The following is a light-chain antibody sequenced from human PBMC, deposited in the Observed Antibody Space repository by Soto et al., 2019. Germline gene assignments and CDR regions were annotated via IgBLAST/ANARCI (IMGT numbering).Light chain of an antibody. CDR3: SSYTDSSTLGV. J-gene: IGLJ1*01. Sequence: ALTQPASVSGSPGQSITISCTGTSSDVGGYNYVSWYQQHPGKAPKLMIYEVNNRPSGVSNRFSGSKSGNTASLTISGLQAEAEGDYYCSSYTDSSTLGVFGTGTKVTVL. V-gene: IGLV2-14*01. CDR1: SSDVGGYNY. CDR2: EVN.